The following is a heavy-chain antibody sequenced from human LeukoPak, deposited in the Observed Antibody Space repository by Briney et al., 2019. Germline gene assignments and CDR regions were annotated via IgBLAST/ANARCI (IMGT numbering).Heavy chain of an antibody. CDR3: ARAIVGAFPRGAFDI. J-gene: IGHJ3*02. Sequence: GGSLRLSCAASGFTFSTYAMHWVRQAPGQGLEYVSSVGSDGSSTHYANSVKGRFTISRDNSKNTLYLQMGSLKPEDMAVYYCARAIVGAFPRGAFDIWGQGTMVTVSS. D-gene: IGHD1-26*01. CDR1: GFTFSTYA. CDR2: VGSDGSST. V-gene: IGHV3-64*01.